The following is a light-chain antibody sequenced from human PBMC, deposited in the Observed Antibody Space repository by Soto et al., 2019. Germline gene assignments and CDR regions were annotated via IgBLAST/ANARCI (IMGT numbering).Light chain of an antibody. CDR2: GNT. CDR1: SSNIGSTYD. V-gene: IGLV1-40*01. CDR3: QSYDDSLSVHYV. Sequence: QSVRTQPPSVSGAPGQRVTISCTGSSSNIGSTYDVQWYQQLPGTAPKLLIHGNTDRPSGVPDRFSGSKSGTSASLAITGLQADDEADYYCQSYDDSLSVHYVFGTGTKFTVL. J-gene: IGLJ1*01.